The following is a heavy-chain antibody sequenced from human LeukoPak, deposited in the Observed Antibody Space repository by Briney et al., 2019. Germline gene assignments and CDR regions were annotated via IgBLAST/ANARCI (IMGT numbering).Heavy chain of an antibody. CDR2: IYTSGST. Sequence: SETLSLTCTVSGGSISSYYWSWIRQPPGKGLEWIGYIYTSGSTNYKPSLKSRVTISVDTSKNQFSLKLSSVTAADTAAYYCARLGPTMVRGPSPARNAYYYYMDVWGKGTTVTVSS. V-gene: IGHV4-4*09. CDR3: ARLGPTMVRGPSPARNAYYYYMDV. J-gene: IGHJ6*03. D-gene: IGHD3-10*01. CDR1: GGSISSYY.